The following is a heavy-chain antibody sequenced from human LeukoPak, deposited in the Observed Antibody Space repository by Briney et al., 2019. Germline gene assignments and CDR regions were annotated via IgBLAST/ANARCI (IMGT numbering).Heavy chain of an antibody. CDR3: AREMGEYYDILTGYFPFDY. Sequence: ASVKVSCKASGYTFTGYYMHWVRQAPGQGLEWMGWINPNSGGTNYAQKFQGRVTMTRDTSISTAYMELSRLRSDDTAVYYCAREMGEYYDILTGYFPFDYWGQGTLVTVSS. D-gene: IGHD3-9*01. CDR2: INPNSGGT. J-gene: IGHJ4*02. V-gene: IGHV1-2*02. CDR1: GYTFTGYY.